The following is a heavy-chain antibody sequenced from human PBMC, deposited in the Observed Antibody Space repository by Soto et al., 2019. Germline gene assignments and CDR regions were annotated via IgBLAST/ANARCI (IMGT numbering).Heavy chain of an antibody. CDR1: GGSISSGDYY. CDR2: IYYSGST. D-gene: IGHD3-9*01. V-gene: IGHV4-30-4*01. CDR3: ARGANYDILTGTFDY. Sequence: SETLSHTCTVSGGSISSGDYYWIWIRQPPGKGLEWIGYIYYSGSTYYNPSLKSRVTISVDTSKNQFSLKLSSVTAADTAVYYCARGANYDILTGTFDYWGQGTLVTVSS. J-gene: IGHJ4*02.